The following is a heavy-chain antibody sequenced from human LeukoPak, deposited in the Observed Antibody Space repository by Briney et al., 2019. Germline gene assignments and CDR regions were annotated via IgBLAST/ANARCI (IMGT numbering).Heavy chain of an antibody. CDR2: ISYDGSNK. Sequence: GGSLRLSCAASGFTFSSYGMHWVRQAPGKGLEWVAVISYDGSNKYYADSVKGRFTISRDNSKNTLYLQMNSLRAEDTAVYYCAKLLPRVLFDYGGQEPLAPVSS. J-gene: IGHJ4*02. CDR1: GFTFSSYG. V-gene: IGHV3-30*18. CDR3: AKLLPRVLFDY.